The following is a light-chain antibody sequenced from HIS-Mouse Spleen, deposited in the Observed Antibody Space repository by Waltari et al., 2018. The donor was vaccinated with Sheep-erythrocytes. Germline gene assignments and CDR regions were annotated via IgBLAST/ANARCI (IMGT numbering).Light chain of an antibody. CDR3: QQYYSYPYT. CDR2: AAS. V-gene: IGKV1-8*01. CDR1: QGIRSY. J-gene: IGKJ2*01. Sequence: ANRMTQSPSPRSASTGDRVTITCRASQGIRSYLAWYQQKPGKAPKLLIYAASTLQSGVPSRFSGSGSGTDFTLTISCLQSEDFATYYCQQYYSYPYTFGQGTKLEIK.